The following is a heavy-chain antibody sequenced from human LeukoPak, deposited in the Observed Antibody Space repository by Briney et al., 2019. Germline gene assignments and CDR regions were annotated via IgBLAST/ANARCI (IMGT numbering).Heavy chain of an antibody. Sequence: GGSLRLSCAASGFHFSGYAMNWVRQAPGKGLEWVSAISGSGGSTYYADSVKGRFTISRDNSKNTLYLQMNSLRAEDTAVYYCAKDAGRDTVAGFDPWGQGTLVTVSS. V-gene: IGHV3-23*01. D-gene: IGHD6-19*01. CDR3: AKDAGRDTVAGFDP. CDR2: ISGSGGST. J-gene: IGHJ5*02. CDR1: GFHFSGYA.